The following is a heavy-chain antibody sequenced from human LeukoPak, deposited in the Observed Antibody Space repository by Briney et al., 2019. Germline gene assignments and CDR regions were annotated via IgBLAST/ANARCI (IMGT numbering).Heavy chain of an antibody. Sequence: SETLSLPCTVSVDSITSSTYYWRWIRQPPGKGLEWIGSIDYRGSTYYNPSLKSRVTVSADTSRNQFSLKVYSVTAADTAVYYYERDRDCAKVVCSYVDYWGQGSVLTVSS. CDR1: VDSITSSTYY. D-gene: IGHD2-8*01. V-gene: IGHV4-39*02. CDR2: IDYRGST. CDR3: ERDRDCAKVVCSYVDY. J-gene: IGHJ4*02.